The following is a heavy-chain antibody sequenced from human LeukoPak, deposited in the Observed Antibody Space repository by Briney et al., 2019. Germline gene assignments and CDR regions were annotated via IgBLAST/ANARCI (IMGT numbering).Heavy chain of an antibody. D-gene: IGHD6-6*01. V-gene: IGHV3-23*01. CDR2: ISGSGGST. CDR1: GFTFSSYA. J-gene: IGHJ4*02. CDR3: AKGIAGRRYFDY. Sequence: GGSLRLSCAASGFTFSSYAMSWVRQAPGKGLEWVSAISGSGGSTYYADSVKGRFTISRENSKNTLYLQMNSLRAEDTAVYYCAKGIAGRRYFDYWGQGTLVTVSS.